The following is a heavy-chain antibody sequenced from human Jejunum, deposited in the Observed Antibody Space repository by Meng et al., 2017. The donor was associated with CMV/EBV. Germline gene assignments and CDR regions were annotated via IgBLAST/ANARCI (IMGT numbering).Heavy chain of an antibody. Sequence: QISLKDSGPTLVKPTQTLTLTCTFSGFSLSTSEVGVGWIRQPPGKALEWLAVIYWDDDKRYSPSLKSRLTITKDTSKNQVVLTLTNMDPVDTATYYCALFTRSWFDPWDQGTLVTVSS. CDR3: ALFTRSWFDP. CDR1: GFSLSTSEVG. J-gene: IGHJ5*02. V-gene: IGHV2-5*02. CDR2: IYWDDDK. D-gene: IGHD2-2*01.